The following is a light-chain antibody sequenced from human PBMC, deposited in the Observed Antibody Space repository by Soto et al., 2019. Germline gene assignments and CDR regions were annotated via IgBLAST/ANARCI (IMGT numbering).Light chain of an antibody. CDR2: DAS. CDR3: QQRTSSIT. Sequence: EIVLTQSPATLSLSPGERASLSCRASQSVSSYLAWYQQKPGQAPRLLIYDASNRATGIPARFSGSGSGTDFTLTISGLEPEDFVVYYRQQRTSSITFGQGTRLEIK. V-gene: IGKV3-11*01. CDR1: QSVSSY. J-gene: IGKJ5*01.